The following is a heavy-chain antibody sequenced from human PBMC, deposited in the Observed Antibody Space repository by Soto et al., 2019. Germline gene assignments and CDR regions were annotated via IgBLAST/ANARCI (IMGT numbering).Heavy chain of an antibody. CDR3: ARVLYYGSGSYSPYGMDV. D-gene: IGHD3-10*01. V-gene: IGHV1-69*01. Sequence: QVQLVQSGAEVKKPGSSVKVSCKTSGVSFNNNGIGWVRQAPGHGLEWMGGVSPPFRTSNYARKFQGRISITEDASTGTVNMELSSLTSEDTAHYYCARVLYYGSGSYSPYGMDVWGQGTTVTVSS. CDR2: VSPPFRTS. J-gene: IGHJ6*02. CDR1: GVSFNNNG.